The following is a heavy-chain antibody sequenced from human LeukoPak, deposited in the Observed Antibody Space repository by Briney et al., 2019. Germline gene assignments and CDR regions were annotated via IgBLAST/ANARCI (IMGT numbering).Heavy chain of an antibody. J-gene: IGHJ4*02. V-gene: IGHV5-51*01. CDR3: AKTAEYFGEFPFDY. CDR1: GFTFTNYW. D-gene: IGHD3-10*01. Sequence: GESLKISCKGSGFTFTNYWIGWVRQMPGKGLGWMGIIHPGDSDTKYSPSFQGHVTISADKSTTTAYLEWSSLKASDTAMYYCAKTAEYFGEFPFDYWGQGTLVTVSS. CDR2: IHPGDSDT.